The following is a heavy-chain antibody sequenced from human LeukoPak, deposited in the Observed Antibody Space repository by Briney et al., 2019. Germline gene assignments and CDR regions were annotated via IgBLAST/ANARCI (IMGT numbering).Heavy chain of an antibody. Sequence: SVKVSCKASGGTFSSYAISWVRQAPGQELEWMGRIIPILGIANYAQKFQGRVTVTADKSTSTAYMELSSLRSEDTAVYYCARGETYYYDSSGSYAFDIWGQGTMVTVSS. CDR1: GGTFSSYA. CDR2: IIPILGIA. D-gene: IGHD3-22*01. J-gene: IGHJ3*02. V-gene: IGHV1-69*04. CDR3: ARGETYYYDSSGSYAFDI.